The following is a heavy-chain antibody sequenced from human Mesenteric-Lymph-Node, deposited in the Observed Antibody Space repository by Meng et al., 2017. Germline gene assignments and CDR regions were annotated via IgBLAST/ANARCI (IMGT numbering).Heavy chain of an antibody. CDR3: ARVPPYSSSWPFDY. D-gene: IGHD6-13*01. CDR2: INPDGSDT. Sequence: GGSLRLSCAVSGFTFNSNWMAWVRQAPGKGLDWVANINPDGSDTHFADSVRGRFTISRDNAKNSLYLQMNSLRAEDTAVYYCARVPPYSSSWPFDYWGQGTLVTVSS. CDR1: GFTFNSNW. V-gene: IGHV3-7*01. J-gene: IGHJ4*02.